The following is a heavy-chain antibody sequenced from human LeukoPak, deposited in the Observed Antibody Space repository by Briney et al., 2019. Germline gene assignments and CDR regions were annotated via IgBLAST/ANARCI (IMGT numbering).Heavy chain of an antibody. CDR2: INHSGST. CDR3: ARGRSVRMVFDY. D-gene: IGHD3-10*01. J-gene: IGHJ4*02. CDR1: GGSLSGYY. Sequence: PSETLSLTCAVYGGSLSGYYWSWIRQPPGKGLEWIGEINHSGSTNYNPSLKSRVTISVDTSKNQFSLKLSSVTAADTAVYYCARGRSVRMVFDYWGQGTLVTVSS. V-gene: IGHV4-34*01.